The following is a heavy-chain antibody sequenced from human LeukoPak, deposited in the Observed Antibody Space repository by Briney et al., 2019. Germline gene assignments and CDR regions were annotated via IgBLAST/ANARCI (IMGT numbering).Heavy chain of an antibody. CDR1: GFTFSSYA. V-gene: IGHV3-66*01. CDR2: IYSGGTT. J-gene: IGHJ3*02. D-gene: IGHD5-18*01. Sequence: GGSLRLSCAASGFTFSSYAMTWVRQAPGKGLEWVSVIYSGGTTNYADSVKGRFTISRDNSKNTVYLQMNSLRVEDTAMYYCARGGGYSYGYVAFSIWGQGTMVTVSP. CDR3: ARGGGYSYGYVAFSI.